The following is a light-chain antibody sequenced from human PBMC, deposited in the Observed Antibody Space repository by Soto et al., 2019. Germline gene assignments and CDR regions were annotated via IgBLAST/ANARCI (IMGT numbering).Light chain of an antibody. V-gene: IGLV2-14*01. Sequence: QSVLTQPASVSGSPGQSITISCTGTSSDVGCYNYVSWYQQHPGKAPKLMIYDVSNRPSGVSNRFSGSKSGTTASLTISGLHAEDEADYYCSSYTSSSTLGVFGTGTKVTVL. CDR2: DVS. CDR1: SSDVGCYNY. CDR3: SSYTSSSTLGV. J-gene: IGLJ1*01.